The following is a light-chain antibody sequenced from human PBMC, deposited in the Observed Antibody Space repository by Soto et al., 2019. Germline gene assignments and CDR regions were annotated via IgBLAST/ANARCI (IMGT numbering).Light chain of an antibody. CDR1: QSVGNC. V-gene: IGKV3-11*01. J-gene: IGKJ5*01. CDR2: DVS. CDR3: QQCNNWPPIT. Sequence: EIVMTQSPSTLSVSPGERATISCRASQSVGNCLAWYQQKPGQAPRLLIYDVSTRAPGIPARFSGSGSGTDFSLTISSLEPEDFAVYYCQQCNNWPPITFGQGTRLEIK.